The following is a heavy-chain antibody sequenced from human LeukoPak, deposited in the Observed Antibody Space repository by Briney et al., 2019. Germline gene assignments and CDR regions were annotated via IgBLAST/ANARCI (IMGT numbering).Heavy chain of an antibody. D-gene: IGHD1-1*01. J-gene: IGHJ3*02. Sequence: SETLSLTCTVSGYSISSGYYWGWIRQPPGKGLEWIGSIYHSGSTYYNPSLKSRVTISVDTSKNQFSLKLSSVTAADTAVYYCARAPGRTGGAFDIWGQGTMVTVSS. V-gene: IGHV4-38-2*02. CDR1: GYSISSGYY. CDR2: IYHSGST. CDR3: ARAPGRTGGAFDI.